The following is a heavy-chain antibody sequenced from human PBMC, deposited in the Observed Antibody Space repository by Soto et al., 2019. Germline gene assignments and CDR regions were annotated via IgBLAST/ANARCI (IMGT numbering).Heavy chain of an antibody. V-gene: IGHV3-74*01. J-gene: IGHJ6*02. CDR2: INSDGSGT. Sequence: EVQLVESGGGLVQPGGSLRLSCAASGFDFSNSWIHWVRQGPGKGLVWVSHINSDGSGTTYADSVKGRFTISRDNAKNTVYLQMNSLSAEDTAVYYCAKDTAYAMDVWGQGPTVTVS. D-gene: IGHD2-15*01. CDR1: GFDFSNSW. CDR3: AKDTAYAMDV.